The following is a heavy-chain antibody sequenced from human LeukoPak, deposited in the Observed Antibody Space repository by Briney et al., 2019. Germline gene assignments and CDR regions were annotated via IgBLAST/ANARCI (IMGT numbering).Heavy chain of an antibody. CDR1: VGSVSGYF. J-gene: IGHJ4*02. V-gene: IGHV4-59*08. CDR3: ARHVPTPYYGTSCPFDY. Sequence: PSETLSLTCTVSVGSVSGYFWSWIRQPPGQGLEWIGCIYYSGTTDYNPSLRSRVTLSVDTSKNQFSLKLTSVTAADTAVYFCARHVPTPYYGTSCPFDYWGQGTLVTGSS. D-gene: IGHD2-8*01. CDR2: IYYSGTT.